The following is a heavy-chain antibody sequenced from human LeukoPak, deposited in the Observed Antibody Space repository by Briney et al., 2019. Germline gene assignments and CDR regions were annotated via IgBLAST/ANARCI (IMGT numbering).Heavy chain of an antibody. D-gene: IGHD1-7*01. CDR2: INWNGGST. V-gene: IGHV3-20*04. CDR1: GFTFDDYG. Sequence: PGGSLRLSCAASGFTFDDYGMSWVRQAPGKGLEWVSGINWNGGSTGYADSVKGRFTISRDNAKNSLYLQMNSLRAEDTAVYYCARGGGNYQGVDNWFDPWGQGTLVTVSS. J-gene: IGHJ5*02. CDR3: ARGGGNYQGVDNWFDP.